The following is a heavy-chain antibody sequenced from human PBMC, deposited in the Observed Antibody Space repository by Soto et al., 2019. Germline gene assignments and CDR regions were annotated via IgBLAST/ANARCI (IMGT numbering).Heavy chain of an antibody. J-gene: IGHJ3*02. V-gene: IGHV3-23*01. CDR3: AKVQPGLHDAFDI. Sequence: GGSRKLSSAASLFTCSSYSGTWVRQGTGKVLEWVSASSGSCASTYYADSVKGRFTISRDNSKNTLYLQMNSLRAEDTAVYYCAKVQPGLHDAFDIWGQATMVTVSS. CDR1: LFTCSSYS. CDR2: SSGSCAST. D-gene: IGHD4-4*01.